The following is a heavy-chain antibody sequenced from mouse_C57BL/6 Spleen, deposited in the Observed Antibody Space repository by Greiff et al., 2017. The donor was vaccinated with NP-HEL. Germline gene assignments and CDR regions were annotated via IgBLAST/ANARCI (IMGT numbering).Heavy chain of an antibody. CDR3: TREDGYYWFAY. CDR1: GYTFTDYE. CDR2: IDPETGGT. D-gene: IGHD2-3*01. Sequence: QVQLQHSGAELVRPGASVTLSCKASGYTFTDYEMHWVKQTPVHGLEWIGAIDPETGGTAYNQKFKGKAILTADKSSSTAYMELRSLTSEDSAVYYCTREDGYYWFAYWGQGTLVTVSA. V-gene: IGHV1-15*01. J-gene: IGHJ3*01.